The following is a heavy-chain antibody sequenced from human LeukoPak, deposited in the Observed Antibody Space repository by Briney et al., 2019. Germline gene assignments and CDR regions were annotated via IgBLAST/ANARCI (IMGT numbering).Heavy chain of an antibody. J-gene: IGHJ3*02. CDR1: GGSFSGYY. CDR2: VNHSGST. Sequence: SETLSLTCAVHGGSFSGYYWSWIRQPPGKGLEWIGEVNHSGSTNYNPSLKSRVTISVDTSKNQFSLKLSSVTAADTAVYYCSRGRAFDIWGQGTMVTVSS. V-gene: IGHV4-34*01. D-gene: IGHD5-12*01. CDR3: SRGRAFDI.